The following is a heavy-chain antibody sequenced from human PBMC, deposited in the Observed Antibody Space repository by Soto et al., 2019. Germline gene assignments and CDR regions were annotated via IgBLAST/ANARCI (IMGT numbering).Heavy chain of an antibody. CDR2: ISYDGSNK. J-gene: IGHJ4*02. CDR3: ARDGAAAGRGHDY. Sequence: GGSLRLSCAASGFTFSSYGMHWVRQAPGKGLEWVAVISYDGSNKYYADSVKGRFTISRDNSKNSLYLKMNSLRAEDTALYYCARDGAAAGRGHDYWGQGTLVTVSS. CDR1: GFTFSSYG. D-gene: IGHD6-13*01. V-gene: IGHV3-30*03.